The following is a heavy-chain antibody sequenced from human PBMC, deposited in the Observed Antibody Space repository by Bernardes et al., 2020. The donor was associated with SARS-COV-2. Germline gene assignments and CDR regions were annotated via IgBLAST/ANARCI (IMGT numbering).Heavy chain of an antibody. D-gene: IGHD2-15*01. Sequence: GGSLRLSCAASGFTVSSNYMSWVRQAPGKGLEWVSVIYSGGSTYYADSVKGRFTISRDNSKNTLYLQMNSLRAEDTAVYYCARGTIVDAFDIWGQGTMVTVSS. CDR3: ARGTIVDAFDI. J-gene: IGHJ3*02. CDR1: GFTVSSNY. V-gene: IGHV3-53*01. CDR2: IYSGGST.